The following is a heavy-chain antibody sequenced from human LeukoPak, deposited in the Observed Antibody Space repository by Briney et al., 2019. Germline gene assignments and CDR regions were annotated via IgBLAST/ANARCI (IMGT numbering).Heavy chain of an antibody. J-gene: IGHJ4*02. CDR3: ARDRSEDIVVVPAAMLGGDY. CDR2: ISSSSSYI. V-gene: IGHV3-21*01. D-gene: IGHD2-2*01. CDR1: GFTFSSYS. Sequence: GGSLRLSCAASGFTFSSYSMNWVRQAPGKGLEWVSSISSSSSYIYYADSVKGRFTSSRDNAKNSLYLQMNSLRAEDTAVYYCARDRSEDIVVVPAAMLGGDYWGQGTLVTVSS.